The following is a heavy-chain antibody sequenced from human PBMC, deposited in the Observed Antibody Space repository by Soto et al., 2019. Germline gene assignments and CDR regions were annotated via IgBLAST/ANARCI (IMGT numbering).Heavy chain of an antibody. CDR2: IGTAGDT. CDR3: ARGIQLRLGELSISYYFDY. Sequence: QPGGSLRLSCAASGFTFSSYDMHWVRQATGKGLEWVSAIGTAGDTYYPGSVKGRFTISRENAKNSLYLQMNSLRAGDTAVYYCARGIQLRLGELSISYYFDYWGQGTLVTVSS. V-gene: IGHV3-13*01. D-gene: IGHD3-16*02. J-gene: IGHJ4*02. CDR1: GFTFSSYD.